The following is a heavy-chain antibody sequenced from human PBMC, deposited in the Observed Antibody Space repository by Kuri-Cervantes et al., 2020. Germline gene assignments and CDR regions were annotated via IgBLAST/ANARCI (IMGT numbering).Heavy chain of an antibody. J-gene: IGHJ4*02. CDR3: ARGRLKRLVIPSYYFDY. CDR1: GYIFTSYG. CDR2: INPNSGGT. Sequence: ASVKVSCKASGYIFTSYGISWVRQAPGQGLEWMGWINPNSGGTNYAQKFQGWVTMTRDTSISTAYMELSRLRSDDTAVYYCARGRLKRLVIPSYYFDYWGQGTLVTVSS. V-gene: IGHV1-2*04. D-gene: IGHD3-9*01.